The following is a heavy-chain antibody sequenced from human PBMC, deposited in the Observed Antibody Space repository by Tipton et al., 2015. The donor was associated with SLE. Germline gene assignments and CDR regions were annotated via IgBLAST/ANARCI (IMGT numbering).Heavy chain of an antibody. D-gene: IGHD3-3*01. Sequence: SLRLSCAASGFTFSKTWMTWVRQAPGKGLEWVGRIKSKFEGGTTDYAAPVKGRFIISRDDSENKLYLQMNSLETEDSAVYYCTTLQFLEELFHFDSWGQGTLVTVSS. CDR3: TTLQFLEELFHFDS. CDR1: GFTFSKTW. J-gene: IGHJ4*02. V-gene: IGHV3-15*01. CDR2: IKSKFEGGTT.